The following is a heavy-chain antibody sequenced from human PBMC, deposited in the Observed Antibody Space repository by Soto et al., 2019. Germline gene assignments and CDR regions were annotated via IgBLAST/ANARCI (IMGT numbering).Heavy chain of an antibody. CDR3: ARVGCSGGSCSAVDS. Sequence: ASVKVSCKASGYSFTSYYIHWVRQAPGQGLEWMGIINPSSSTTYAQKFQGRVTMTRDTSTSTVYMELSSLRSEDTAVYYCARVGCSGGSCSAVDSWGQGTLVTGSS. D-gene: IGHD2-15*01. CDR1: GYSFTSYY. CDR2: INPSSST. J-gene: IGHJ4*02. V-gene: IGHV1-46*01.